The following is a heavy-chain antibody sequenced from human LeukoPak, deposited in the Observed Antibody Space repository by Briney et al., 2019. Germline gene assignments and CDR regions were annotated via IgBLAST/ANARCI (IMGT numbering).Heavy chain of an antibody. CDR2: IYHSGST. D-gene: IGHD3-3*01. Sequence: SETLSLTCAVSGYSISSGYYWGWIRQPPGKGLEWIGSIYHSGSTYYNPSLKSRVTISVDTCKNQFSLKLSSVTAADTAVYYCARHRDYDFWSGYPDAFDIWGQGTMVTVSS. V-gene: IGHV4-38-2*01. CDR3: ARHRDYDFWSGYPDAFDI. CDR1: GYSISSGYY. J-gene: IGHJ3*02.